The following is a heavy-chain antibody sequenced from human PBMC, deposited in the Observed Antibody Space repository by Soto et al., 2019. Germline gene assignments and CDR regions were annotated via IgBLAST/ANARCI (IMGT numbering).Heavy chain of an antibody. CDR3: ARDPQSKYYDFWSGYHYGMDV. J-gene: IGHJ6*02. D-gene: IGHD3-3*01. CDR1: GGSISSSSYY. V-gene: IGHV4-39*02. Sequence: PSETLSLTCTVSGGSISSSSYYWGWIRQPPGKGLEWIGSIYYSGSTYYNPSLKSRVTISVYTSKNQFSLKPSSVTAADTAVYYCARDPQSKYYDFWSGYHYGMDVWGQGTTVTVSS. CDR2: IYYSGST.